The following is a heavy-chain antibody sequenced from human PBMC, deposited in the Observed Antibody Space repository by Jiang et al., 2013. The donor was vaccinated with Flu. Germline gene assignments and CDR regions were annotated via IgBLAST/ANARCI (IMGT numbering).Heavy chain of an antibody. CDR3: ARIRSCGGDCYYFDY. V-gene: IGHV1-46*01. CDR2: IXPFGGST. D-gene: IGHD2-21*02. J-gene: IGHJ4*02. CDR1: GYSFTNYE. Sequence: SVKVSCKTSGYSFTNYEVHWVRQAPGQGLEWMALIXPFGGSTDFAQRYQGRVTVTRDTATTTVYMQLSSLTSEDTAVYYCARIRSCGGDCYYFDYWGQGTLVTVSS.